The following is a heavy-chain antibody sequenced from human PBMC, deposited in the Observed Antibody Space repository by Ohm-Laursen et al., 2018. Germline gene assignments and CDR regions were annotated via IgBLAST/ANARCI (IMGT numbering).Heavy chain of an antibody. V-gene: IGHV1-46*01. CDR3: ARGGRQLVTLIDY. Sequence: SVTVSCKASGYTFTSYYVHWVRQAPGQGLEWMGIINPSAGSTSYAQKFQGRVTMTRDTSTSTVYMELSSLRSEDTAVYYCARGGRQLVTLIDYWGQGTLVTVSS. D-gene: IGHD6-13*01. CDR2: INPSAGST. CDR1: GYTFTSYY. J-gene: IGHJ4*02.